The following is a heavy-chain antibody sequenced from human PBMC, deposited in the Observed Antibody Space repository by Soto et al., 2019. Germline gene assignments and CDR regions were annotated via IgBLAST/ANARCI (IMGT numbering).Heavy chain of an antibody. Sequence: QLQLQESGPGLVKPSETVSLTCTVSGDSISSSSLYWGWIRQPPGKGLEWIGSIYNSGKTYYSPSFERRVTISVDTSKNQFSLKLSSVTAADTAVYYCARHGSNSGSYSEYFQYWGQGTLVAVSS. CDR3: ARHGSNSGSYSEYFQY. CDR1: GDSISSSSLY. CDR2: IYNSGKT. D-gene: IGHD1-26*01. V-gene: IGHV4-39*01. J-gene: IGHJ1*01.